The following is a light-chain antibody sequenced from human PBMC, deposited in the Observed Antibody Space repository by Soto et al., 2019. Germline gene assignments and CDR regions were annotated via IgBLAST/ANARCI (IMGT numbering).Light chain of an antibody. CDR1: QSVSSNY. V-gene: IGKV3-20*01. CDR2: SAS. J-gene: IGKJ4*01. Sequence: EIVLTQSPGTLSLSPGERVTLSCRASQSVSSNYLAWYQQKPGQAPRLLIYSASSRATGIPDRFSGSGSGRDFTLTINRREPEDFVVYYCQQYGGSPRVTFGGGTKVEIK. CDR3: QQYGGSPRVT.